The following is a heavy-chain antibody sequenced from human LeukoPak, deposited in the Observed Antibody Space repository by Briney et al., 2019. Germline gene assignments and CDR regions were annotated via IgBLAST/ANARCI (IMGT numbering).Heavy chain of an antibody. V-gene: IGHV5-51*01. CDR1: GYSFTSYW. CDR2: IYPGDSDT. D-gene: IGHD2-8*01. J-gene: IGHJ3*02. CDR3: ARRRCTNDVCYTGGAFDI. Sequence: GESLKISCKGSGYSFTSYWIGWVRQLPGKGLEWMGIIYPGDSDTRYSPSLQGHITIPADKSINAAYLQWSSLKASDTAMYYCARRRCTNDVCYTGGAFDIWGQGTVVTVSS.